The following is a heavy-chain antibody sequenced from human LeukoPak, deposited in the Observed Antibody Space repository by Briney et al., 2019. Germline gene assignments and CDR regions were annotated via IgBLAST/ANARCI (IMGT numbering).Heavy chain of an antibody. D-gene: IGHD3-3*01. CDR1: GFTFSDYY. CDR2: ISSSGSTI. CDR3: ARVFRPSLTVFIIRGAFDI. V-gene: IGHV3-11*01. Sequence: GGSLGLSCAASGFTFSDYYMSWIRQAPGKGLEWVSYISSSGSTIYYADSVKGRFTISRDNAKNSLYLQMNSLRAEDTAVYYCARVFRPSLTVFIIRGAFDIWGQGTMVTVSS. J-gene: IGHJ3*02.